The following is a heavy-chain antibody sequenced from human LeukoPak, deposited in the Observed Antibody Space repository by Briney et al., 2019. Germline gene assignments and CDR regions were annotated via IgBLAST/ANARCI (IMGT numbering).Heavy chain of an antibody. CDR1: GFTFTSSA. CDR2: IVVGSGNT. CDR3: AAGSHSSGYYVY. Sequence: PVKVSCKASGFTFTSSAMQWVRQARGQRLEWIGWIVVGSGNTNYAQKFQERVTITRDMSTSTAHMELSSLRSEDTAVYYCAAGSHSSGYYVYWGQGTLVTVSS. J-gene: IGHJ4*02. D-gene: IGHD3-22*01. V-gene: IGHV1-58*02.